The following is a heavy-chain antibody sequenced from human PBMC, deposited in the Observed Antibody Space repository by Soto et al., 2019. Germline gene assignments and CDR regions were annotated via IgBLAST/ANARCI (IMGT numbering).Heavy chain of an antibody. V-gene: IGHV3-23*01. CDR1: GFTFSSYA. D-gene: IGHD6-13*01. CDR3: AKDWAAAGTNYFDY. CDR2: ISGSGGST. Sequence: EVQLLESGGGLVQPGGSLRLSCAASGFTFSSYAMSWVRQAPGKGLEWVSAISGSGGSTYYADSVKGRFSISRDNSKNALYLQMNSLRAEDTAVYYCAKDWAAAGTNYFDYWGQGTLVTVSS. J-gene: IGHJ4*02.